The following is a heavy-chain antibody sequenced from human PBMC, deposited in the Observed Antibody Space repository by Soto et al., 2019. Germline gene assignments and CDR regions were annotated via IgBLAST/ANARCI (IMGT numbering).Heavy chain of an antibody. J-gene: IGHJ6*02. CDR3: ARGGYCSSSFCYSNYYHYGMYV. D-gene: IGHD2-2*01. CDR2: FDPEDGET. V-gene: IGHV1-24*01. CDR1: GYTLTELS. Sequence: ASVKVSCKVSGYTLTELSMHWVRQAPGKGLEWMGGFDPEDGETIYAQKFQGRVTMTEDTSTDTAYMELSSLRSEDTAVYYCARGGYCSSSFCYSNYYHYGMYVWGQGSTVTVSS.